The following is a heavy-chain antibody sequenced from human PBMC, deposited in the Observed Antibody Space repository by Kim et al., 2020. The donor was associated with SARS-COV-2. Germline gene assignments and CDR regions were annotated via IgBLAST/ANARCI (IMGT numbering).Heavy chain of an antibody. J-gene: IGHJ4*02. CDR3: ARGSRYSYGYDAPDY. CDR1: GVSFSGYY. V-gene: IGHV4-34*01. Sequence: SETLSLTCAVYGVSFSGYYWSWIRQPPGKGLEWIGEINHSGSTNYNPSLKNRVTISVDTSNNQFSLKLSSVTAADTAVYYCARGSRYSYGYDAPDYWGQGTLVTVSS. D-gene: IGHD5-18*01. CDR2: INHSGST.